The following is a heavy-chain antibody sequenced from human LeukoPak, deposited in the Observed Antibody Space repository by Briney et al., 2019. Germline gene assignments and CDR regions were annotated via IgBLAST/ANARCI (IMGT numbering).Heavy chain of an antibody. Sequence: GGSLRLSCAASGFTFSSYGMHWVRQAPGKGLEWVAFISYDGSNKYYADSVKGRFTISRDNSKNTLYLQMNSLRAEDTAVYYCAKGVDYWGQGTLVTVSS. V-gene: IGHV3-30*18. CDR2: ISYDGSNK. J-gene: IGHJ4*02. CDR1: GFTFSSYG. CDR3: AKGVDY.